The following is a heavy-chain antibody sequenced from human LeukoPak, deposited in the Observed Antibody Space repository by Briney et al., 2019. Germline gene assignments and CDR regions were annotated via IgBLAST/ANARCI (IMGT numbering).Heavy chain of an antibody. V-gene: IGHV3-23*01. CDR3: ARRSGDREFEY. D-gene: IGHD7-27*01. J-gene: IGHJ4*02. CDR1: GFTFSSYA. Sequence: PGGSLRLSCAASGFTFSSYAMTWVRQAPGKGLEWVSAISGSGGSTHYTDSVKGRVTISRDNSKNILYLQMNSLRVEDTAVYYCARRSGDREFEYWGQGTLVTVSS. CDR2: ISGSGGST.